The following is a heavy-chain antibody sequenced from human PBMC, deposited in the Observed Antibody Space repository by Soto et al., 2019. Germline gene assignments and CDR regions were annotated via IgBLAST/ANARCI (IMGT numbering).Heavy chain of an antibody. CDR1: GFTFSSYG. D-gene: IGHD5-18*01. CDR3: AKGGVDTAMGPYFDY. V-gene: IGHV3-30*18. Sequence: QVQLVESGGGVVQPGRSLRLSCAASGFTFSSYGMHWVRQAPGKGLEWVAVISYDGSNKYYADSVKGRFTISRDNSKNPLYLQMNSLRAEDTAVYYCAKGGVDTAMGPYFDYWGQGTLVTVSS. CDR2: ISYDGSNK. J-gene: IGHJ4*02.